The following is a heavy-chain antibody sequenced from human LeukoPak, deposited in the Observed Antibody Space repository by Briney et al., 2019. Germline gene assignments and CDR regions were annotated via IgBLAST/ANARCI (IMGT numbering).Heavy chain of an antibody. Sequence: PGGSLRLSCAASGFTFSSYAMSWVRQAPGKGLEWVSAVSGSGGSTYYADSVKGRFTISRDNSKNTLYLQMNSLRAEDTAVYYCAKDTGLSTVHNAFDIWGQGTMVTVSS. CDR1: GFTFSSYA. CDR2: VSGSGGST. J-gene: IGHJ3*02. D-gene: IGHD4-17*01. V-gene: IGHV3-23*01. CDR3: AKDTGLSTVHNAFDI.